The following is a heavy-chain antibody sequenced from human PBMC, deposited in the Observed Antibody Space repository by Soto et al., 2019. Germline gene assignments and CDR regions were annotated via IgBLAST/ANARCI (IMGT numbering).Heavy chain of an antibody. CDR2: ISWNSGSI. J-gene: IGHJ4*02. V-gene: IGHV3-9*01. CDR3: AKDSVYNWNEGYFDY. CDR1: GFTFDDYA. D-gene: IGHD1-1*01. Sequence: GGSLRLSCAASGFTFDDYAMHWVRQAPGKGLEWVSGISWNSGSIGYADSVKGRFPISRDNAKNSLYLQMNSLRAEDTALYYCAKDSVYNWNEGYFDYWGQGTLVTVSS.